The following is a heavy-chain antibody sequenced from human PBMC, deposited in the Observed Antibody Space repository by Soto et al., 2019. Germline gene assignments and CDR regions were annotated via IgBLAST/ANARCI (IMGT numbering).Heavy chain of an antibody. V-gene: IGHV3-23*01. J-gene: IGHJ4*02. Sequence: EVQVLESGGGLVQPGGSLRLSCAASGFTFSSYGRNGAGRPPGKGREWVSGVGSDGVPTYNADSVKGRFTVSRDNFRNTVDLQMNNLRVEDTAVYYCAKGKGVGATPDGANCWGQGTLVTVSP. CDR2: VGSDGVPT. CDR1: GFTFSSYG. D-gene: IGHD1-26*01. CDR3: AKGKGVGATPDGANC.